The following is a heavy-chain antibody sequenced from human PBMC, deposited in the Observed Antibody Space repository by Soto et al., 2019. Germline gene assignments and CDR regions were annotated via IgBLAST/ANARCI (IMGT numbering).Heavy chain of an antibody. V-gene: IGHV4-30-2*01. CDR2: IYKSGST. CDR3: SRVEITAKVVLD. D-gene: IGHD3-10*01. CDR1: GGSLGGGCYS. Sequence: TLSLTCTDSGGSLGGGCYSWSWIRQPPGKGLEWICYIYKSGSTDYNPSLKSRVTMSVDTSKNKFSLRLSSLTAADTAVYFCSRVEITAKVVLDWGQGTLGTVSS. J-gene: IGHJ4*02.